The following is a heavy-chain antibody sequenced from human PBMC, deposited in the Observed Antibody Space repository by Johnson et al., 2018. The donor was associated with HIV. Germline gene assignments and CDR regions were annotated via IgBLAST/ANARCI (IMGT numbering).Heavy chain of an antibody. CDR3: ARGLIAVAGFDAFDI. J-gene: IGHJ3*02. CDR2: IKQDGSEK. V-gene: IGHV3-7*01. D-gene: IGHD6-19*01. CDR1: GFTFTNAW. Sequence: EVQLVESGGGVVQPGRSLRLSCVASGFTFTNAWMSWVRQAPGKGLEWVANIKQDGSEKYYVDSVKGRITISRDNAKNSLYLQMNSLRAEDTAVYYCARGLIAVAGFDAFDIWGQGTMVTVSS.